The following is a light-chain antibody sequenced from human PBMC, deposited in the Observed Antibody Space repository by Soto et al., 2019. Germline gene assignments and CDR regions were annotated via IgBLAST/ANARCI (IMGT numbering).Light chain of an antibody. J-gene: IGKJ1*01. CDR3: QQYGSSPPYT. CDR1: QGVSSTY. Sequence: EIVLTQSPGTLSLSPGERATLSCMASQGVSSTYLAWYQQKPGQAPRLLSSGASSRATGIPDRFSGSGSGTDFTLTISRLEPEDFAVYYCQQYGSSPPYTFGQGTKVDIK. CDR2: GAS. V-gene: IGKV3-20*01.